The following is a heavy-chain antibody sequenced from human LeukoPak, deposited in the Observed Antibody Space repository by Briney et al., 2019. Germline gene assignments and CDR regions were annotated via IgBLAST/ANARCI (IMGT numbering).Heavy chain of an antibody. J-gene: IGHJ4*02. Sequence: GGSLRLSCAASGFTFSSYWMHWVRQAPGKGLVWVSRINSDGSSTSYADSVKGRFTISRDNAKNTQYLQMNSLRAEDTAVYYCAREGYYDSTFDYWGQGTLVTVSS. D-gene: IGHD3-22*01. V-gene: IGHV3-74*01. CDR1: GFTFSSYW. CDR3: AREGYYDSTFDY. CDR2: INSDGSST.